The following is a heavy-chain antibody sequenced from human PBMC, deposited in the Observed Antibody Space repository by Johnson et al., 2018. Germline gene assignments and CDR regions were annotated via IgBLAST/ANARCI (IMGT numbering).Heavy chain of an antibody. Sequence: QVQLVQSGGGLVQPGGSLRLSCAASGFTFSDYYMSWIRQAPGKGLEWVSYISSSGSTIYYADSVKGRFIISRDHSKNTLYLQMNSLRAEDTAVYYGAKGDASGSYYTLDENYYYYGMDVWGQGTTVTVSS. V-gene: IGHV3-11*01. J-gene: IGHJ6*02. CDR1: GFTFSDYY. CDR2: ISSSGSTI. D-gene: IGHD1-26*01. CDR3: AKGDASGSYYTLDENYYYYGMDV.